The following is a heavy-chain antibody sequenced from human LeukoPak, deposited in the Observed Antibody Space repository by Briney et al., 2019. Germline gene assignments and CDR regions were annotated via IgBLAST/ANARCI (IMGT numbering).Heavy chain of an antibody. D-gene: IGHD3-22*01. J-gene: IGHJ3*02. Sequence: GRSLRLSCAASGLTFSSYGMHWVRQAPGKGLEWVAVISYDGSNKYYADSVKGRFTISRDNSKNTLYLQMNSLRAEDTAVYYCAKDSIYDSSGYYSAGFGAFDIWGQGTMVTVSS. V-gene: IGHV3-30*18. CDR3: AKDSIYDSSGYYSAGFGAFDI. CDR2: ISYDGSNK. CDR1: GLTFSSYG.